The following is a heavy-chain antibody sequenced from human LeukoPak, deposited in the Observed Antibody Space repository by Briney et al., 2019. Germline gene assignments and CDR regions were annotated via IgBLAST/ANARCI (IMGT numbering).Heavy chain of an antibody. D-gene: IGHD1-26*01. CDR1: GVSIKSYY. Sequence: PSQTLSLTCTVSGVSIKSYYWTWIRQPPGKGLEWIGNIHYSGSTNYNPSLRSRVTISADTSKNQSSLKLNSVSTADTALYYCARDVGASHWFDPWGQGTLVTVSS. CDR3: ARDVGASHWFDP. CDR2: IHYSGST. J-gene: IGHJ5*02. V-gene: IGHV4-59*01.